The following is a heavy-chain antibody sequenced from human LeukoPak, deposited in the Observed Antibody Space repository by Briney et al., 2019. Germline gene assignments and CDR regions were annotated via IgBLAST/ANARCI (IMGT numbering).Heavy chain of an antibody. CDR1: GFTFSSYS. Sequence: GGSLRLSCAASGFTFSSYSMNWVRQAPGKGLEWVSSISSSSSYIYYADSVKGRFTISRDNAKNSLYLQMNSLRAEDTAVYYCAKVPTYSSSWYAFYFDYWGQGTLVTVSS. V-gene: IGHV3-21*04. D-gene: IGHD6-13*01. J-gene: IGHJ4*02. CDR3: AKVPTYSSSWYAFYFDY. CDR2: ISSSSSYI.